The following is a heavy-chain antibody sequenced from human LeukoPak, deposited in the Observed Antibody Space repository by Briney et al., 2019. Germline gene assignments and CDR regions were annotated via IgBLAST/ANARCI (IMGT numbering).Heavy chain of an antibody. J-gene: IGHJ6*02. CDR3: ASPTRYSSSYYYGMDV. Sequence: GASVKVSCKASGYTFTSYGISWVRQAPGQGLEWMGGIIPIFGTANYAQKFQGRVTITADESTSTAYMELSSLRSEDTAVYYCASPTRYSSSYYYGMDVWGQGTTVTVSS. CDR2: IIPIFGTA. V-gene: IGHV1-69*13. D-gene: IGHD6-13*01. CDR1: GYTFTSYG.